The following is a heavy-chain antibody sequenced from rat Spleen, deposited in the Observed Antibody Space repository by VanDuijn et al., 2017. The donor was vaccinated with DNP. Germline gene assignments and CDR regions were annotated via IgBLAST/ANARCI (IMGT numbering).Heavy chain of an antibody. Sequence: QVQLKESGPGLVQPSQTLSLTCTVSGFSLTSNNVHWVRQPPGKGLEWVGVIWSGGDTGYASTLKSRLTISRDTYTRTGFLKMNSMETDDTGIFFCSRSITGNHYRFLDFWGPGTIVTVSS. CDR3: SRSITGNHYRFLDF. J-gene: IGHJ1*01. CDR2: IWSGGDT. D-gene: IGHD5-1*01. CDR1: GFSLTSNN. V-gene: IGHV2-1*01.